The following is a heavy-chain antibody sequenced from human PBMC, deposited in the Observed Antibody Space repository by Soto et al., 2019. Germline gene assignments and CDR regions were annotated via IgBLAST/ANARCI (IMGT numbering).Heavy chain of an antibody. CDR1: GFTFSSYG. V-gene: IGHV3-33*01. J-gene: IGHJ6*02. Sequence: GGSLRLSCAASGFTFSSYGMHWVRQAPGKGLEWVAVIWYDGSNKYYADSVKGRFTISRDNSKNTLYLQMNSLRAEDTAVYYCARDMTTVTTPSGMDVWGQGTTVTVSS. D-gene: IGHD4-17*01. CDR3: ARDMTTVTTPSGMDV. CDR2: IWYDGSNK.